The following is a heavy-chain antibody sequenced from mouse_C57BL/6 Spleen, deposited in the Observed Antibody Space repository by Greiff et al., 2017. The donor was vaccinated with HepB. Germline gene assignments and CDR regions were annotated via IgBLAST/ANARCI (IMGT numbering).Heavy chain of an antibody. J-gene: IGHJ2*01. V-gene: IGHV1-81*01. D-gene: IGHD2-3*01. CDR3: ARRDGYYYFDY. Sequence: VQRVESGAELARPGASVKLSCKASGYTFTSYGISWVKQRTGQGLEWIGEIYPRSGNTYYNEKFKGKATLTADKSSSTAYMELRSLTSEDSAVYFCARRDGYYYFDYWGQGTTLTVSS. CDR1: GYTFTSYG. CDR2: IYPRSGNT.